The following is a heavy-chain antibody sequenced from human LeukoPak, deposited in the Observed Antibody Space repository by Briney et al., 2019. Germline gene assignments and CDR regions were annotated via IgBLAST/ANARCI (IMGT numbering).Heavy chain of an antibody. CDR1: DFTLTNAW. D-gene: IGHD3-22*01. CDR3: TNMAYYYDSSGYYWYYFDY. CDR2: IKSKTDGGTT. Sequence: PGGSLRLSCAASDFTLTNAWMTWVRQAPGKGLEWVGRIKSKTDGGTTEYAAPVKGRFTISRDDSKNTLYLQMYNLKTEDTALYYCTNMAYYYDSSGYYWYYFDYWGQGTLVTVSS. J-gene: IGHJ4*02. V-gene: IGHV3-15*01.